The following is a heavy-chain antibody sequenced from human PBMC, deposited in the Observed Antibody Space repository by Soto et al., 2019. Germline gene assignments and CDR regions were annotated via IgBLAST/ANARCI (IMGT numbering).Heavy chain of an antibody. J-gene: IGHJ4*02. CDR3: ARDHFVWVELWD. D-gene: IGHD1-7*01. V-gene: IGHV1-18*01. Sequence: QVQLVQSGAEVKKPGASVKVSCKASGYTFTSYGISWVRQAPGQGLEWMGWISAYNGNTNYAQKLQGRVTMTTDTSASTDDMELRSLRSDDTAVYYCARDHFVWVELWDWGQGTLVTVSS. CDR1: GYTFTSYG. CDR2: ISAYNGNT.